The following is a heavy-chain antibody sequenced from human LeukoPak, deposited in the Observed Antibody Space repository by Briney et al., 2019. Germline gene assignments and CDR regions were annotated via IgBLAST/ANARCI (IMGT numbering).Heavy chain of an antibody. J-gene: IGHJ4*02. D-gene: IGHD2/OR15-2a*01. V-gene: IGHV3-66*02. Sequence: GGSLRLSCAASGFTDSSNYMNWVRQAPGKGLEWDSVLYSAGNTFYADSVKGRFTISRDNSKNTLYLQMRPEDTAVYYCARAREYLAIDYWGQGTLVTVSS. CDR1: GFTDSSNY. CDR2: LYSAGNT. CDR3: ARAREYLAIDY.